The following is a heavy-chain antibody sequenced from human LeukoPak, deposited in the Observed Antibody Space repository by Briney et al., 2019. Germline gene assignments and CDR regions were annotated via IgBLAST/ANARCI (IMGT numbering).Heavy chain of an antibody. CDR1: GGSISSGGYS. J-gene: IGHJ5*02. D-gene: IGHD3-22*01. CDR3: AREDYDSSGYNWFDP. Sequence: PSETLSLTCAVSGGSISSGGYSWSWIRQPPGKGLEWIGYIYHSGSTYYNPSLKSRVTISVDRSKNQFSLKLSSVTAADTAVYYCAREDYDSSGYNWFDPWGQGTLVTVSS. CDR2: IYHSGST. V-gene: IGHV4-30-2*01.